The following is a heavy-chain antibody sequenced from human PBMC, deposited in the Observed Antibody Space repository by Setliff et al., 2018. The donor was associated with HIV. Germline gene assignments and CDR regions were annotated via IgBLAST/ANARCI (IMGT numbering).Heavy chain of an antibody. CDR1: GFTFDDYG. CDR2: VNWHGSST. J-gene: IGHJ4*02. V-gene: IGHV3-20*04. D-gene: IGHD6-19*01. CDR3: ARENNRGWHWLDPFDY. Sequence: PGGSLRLSCSASGFTFDDYGMSWVRQAPGKGLEWVSGVNWHGSSTGYADSVKGRFVISRDNARNSLYLQMNSLRAEDTALYYCARENNRGWHWLDPFDYWGQGTQVTVS.